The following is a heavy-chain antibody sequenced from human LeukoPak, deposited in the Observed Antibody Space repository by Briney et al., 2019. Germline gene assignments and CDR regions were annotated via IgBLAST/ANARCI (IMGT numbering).Heavy chain of an antibody. J-gene: IGHJ4*02. V-gene: IGHV3-66*01. Sequence: GGSLRLSCTASGFTVSSNYMNWVRHTPGEGLEWVSVIYTDGSTYYADSVKGRFTISRDNSRNILYLQMNSLRAEDTAVYYCARDRPYGGKGDFDFWGQGTLVTVSS. CDR2: IYTDGST. CDR1: GFTVSSNY. D-gene: IGHD4-23*01. CDR3: ARDRPYGGKGDFDF.